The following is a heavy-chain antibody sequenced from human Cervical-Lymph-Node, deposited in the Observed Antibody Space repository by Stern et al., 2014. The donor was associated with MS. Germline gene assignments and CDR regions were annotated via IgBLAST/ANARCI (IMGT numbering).Heavy chain of an antibody. D-gene: IGHD1-1*01. J-gene: IGHJ4*02. CDR2: INPDIGST. CDR3: ARGGFGQYDATDYQGY. Sequence: QVQLVQSGTEVKKPGASVKVSCKASGYTFTKYYIHWLRQAPGQGLEWMAIINPDIGSTTYAQKFQGRVTMTSNTSTGTAFMDLSSLTSEDTAIYYCARGGFGQYDATDYQGYWGQGTLVTVSS. CDR1: GYTFTKYY. V-gene: IGHV1-46*01.